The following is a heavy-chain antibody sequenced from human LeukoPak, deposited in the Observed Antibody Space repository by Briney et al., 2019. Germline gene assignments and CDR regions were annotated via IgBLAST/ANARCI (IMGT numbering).Heavy chain of an antibody. CDR3: ARAPHYYYGSGSYGYYYGMDV. J-gene: IGHJ6*02. CDR1: GGSISSYY. Sequence: SETLSLTCTVSGGSISSYYWSWIRQPPGKGLEWIGYIYYSGSTNYNPSLKSRVTISGDTSKNQFSLKLSSVTAADTAVYYCARAPHYYYGSGSYGYYYGMDVWGQGTTVTVSS. V-gene: IGHV4-59*08. CDR2: IYYSGST. D-gene: IGHD3-10*01.